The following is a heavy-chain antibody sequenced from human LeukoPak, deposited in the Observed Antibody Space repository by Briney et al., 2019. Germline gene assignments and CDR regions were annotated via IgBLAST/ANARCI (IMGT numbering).Heavy chain of an antibody. CDR2: INSDGSIT. V-gene: IGHV3-74*01. CDR1: VFTFSSYW. J-gene: IGHJ4*02. CDR3: AREPGGYYDSSGFLDD. D-gene: IGHD3-22*01. Sequence: PGGALRLSCATSVFTFSSYWMYWVRQVPGRGLVWVSRINSDGSITDYADSVKGRFTIARDTAQNTLHLQMNSLRVEDTAMYYCAREPGGYYDSSGFLDDWGQGTLVTVSS.